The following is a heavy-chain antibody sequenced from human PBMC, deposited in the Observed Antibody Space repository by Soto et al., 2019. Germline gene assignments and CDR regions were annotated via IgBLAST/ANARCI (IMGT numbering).Heavy chain of an antibody. CDR1: GGSISSYC. CDR3: ARDSLLWFGESNYYYYGMDV. CDR2: IYYSGST. V-gene: IGHV4-59*01. D-gene: IGHD3-10*01. Sequence: SETLSLTCTVSGGSISSYCWSWIRQPPGKGLEWIGYIYYSGSTNYNPSLKSRVTISVDTSKNQFSLKLSSVTAADTAVYYCARDSLLWFGESNYYYYGMDVWGQGTTVTVSS. J-gene: IGHJ6*02.